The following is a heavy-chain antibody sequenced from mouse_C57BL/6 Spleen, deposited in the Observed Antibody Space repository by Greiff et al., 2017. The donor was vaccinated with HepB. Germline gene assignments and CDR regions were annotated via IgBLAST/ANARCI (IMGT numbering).Heavy chain of an antibody. Sequence: QVQLKESGAELVRPGASVKLSCKASGYTFTDYYINWVKQRPGQGLEWIARIYPGSGNTYYNEKFKGKATLTAEKSSSTAYMQLSSLTSKDSAVYFCAREGYYGSSVFDYWGQGTTLTVSS. CDR3: AREGYYGSSVFDY. CDR2: IYPGSGNT. J-gene: IGHJ2*01. V-gene: IGHV1-76*01. D-gene: IGHD1-1*01. CDR1: GYTFTDYY.